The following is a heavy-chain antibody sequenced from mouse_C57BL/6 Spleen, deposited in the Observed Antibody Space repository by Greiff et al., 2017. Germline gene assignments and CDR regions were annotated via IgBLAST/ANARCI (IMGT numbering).Heavy chain of an antibody. CDR2: IHPNSGNT. CDR3: ASWRGNCFDY. Sequence: QVQLQQPGAELVKPGASVKLSCKASGYTFTSYWMHWVKQRPGQGLEWIGMIHPNSGNTNYNEKFKGKATMTVDKSSSTAYMQLSSLTSEDSAVYYCASWRGNCFDYWGQGTPVTVS. J-gene: IGHJ2*01. CDR1: GYTFTSYW. V-gene: IGHV1-64*01.